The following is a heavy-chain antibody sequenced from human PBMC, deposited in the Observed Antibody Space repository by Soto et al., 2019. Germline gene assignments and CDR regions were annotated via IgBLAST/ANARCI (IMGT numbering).Heavy chain of an antibody. D-gene: IGHD3-10*01. CDR1: GGTFSTYT. V-gene: IGHV1-69*04. J-gene: IGHJ5*02. Sequence: SAKVSCNASGGTFSTYTISWVRQAPGQGLEWMGRIIPILGIANYAQKFQGRVTITADKSTSTAYMELSSQRSEDTAVYYCARDSGNGAGSYYQRNNWFDPWGQGTLVTVSS. CDR3: ARDSGNGAGSYYQRNNWFDP. CDR2: IIPILGIA.